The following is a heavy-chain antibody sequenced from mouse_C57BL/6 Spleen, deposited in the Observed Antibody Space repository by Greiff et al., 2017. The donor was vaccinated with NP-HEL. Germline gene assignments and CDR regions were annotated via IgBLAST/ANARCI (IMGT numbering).Heavy chain of an antibody. CDR2: IYPGDGDT. D-gene: IGHD2-3*01. Sequence: VQLVESGPELVKPGASVKISCKASGYAFSSSWMNWVKQRPGKGLEWIGRIYPGDGDTNYNGKFKGKATLTADKSSSTAYMQLSSLTSEDSAVYFCAREDDGYYDYWGQGTTLTVSS. CDR3: AREDDGYYDY. V-gene: IGHV1-82*01. CDR1: GYAFSSSW. J-gene: IGHJ2*01.